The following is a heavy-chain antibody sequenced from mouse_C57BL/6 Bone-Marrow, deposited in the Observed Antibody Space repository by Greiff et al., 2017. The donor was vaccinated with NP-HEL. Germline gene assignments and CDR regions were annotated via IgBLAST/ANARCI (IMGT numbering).Heavy chain of an antibody. D-gene: IGHD3-1*01. Sequence: DVQLVESGGDLVKPGGSLKLSCAASGFTFSSYGMSWVRQTPDKRLEWVATISSGGSYTYYPDSVKGRFTISRDNAKNTLYLQMSSLKSDDTAMYYCARPGPYAMDYWGQGTSVTVSS. J-gene: IGHJ4*01. CDR1: GFTFSSYG. CDR3: ARPGPYAMDY. V-gene: IGHV5-6*01. CDR2: ISSGGSYT.